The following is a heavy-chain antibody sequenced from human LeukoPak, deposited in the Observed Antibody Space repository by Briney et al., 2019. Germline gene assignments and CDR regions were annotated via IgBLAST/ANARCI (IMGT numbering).Heavy chain of an antibody. J-gene: IGHJ5*01. CDR3: ARSSSGTSSIDS. Sequence: PSETLSLTCTVSGGSISSYYWSWIRQPAGKGLEWIGRIYTSGSTNYNPSLKSRVTMSLDTSKNQFSLKLSSVTAADTAMFFCARSSSGTSSIDSWGQGALVTVSS. CDR1: GGSISSYY. CDR2: IYTSGST. D-gene: IGHD1-26*01. V-gene: IGHV4-4*07.